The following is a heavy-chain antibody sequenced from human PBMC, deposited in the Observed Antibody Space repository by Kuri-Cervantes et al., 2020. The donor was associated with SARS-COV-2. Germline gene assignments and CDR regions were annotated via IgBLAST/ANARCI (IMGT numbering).Heavy chain of an antibody. V-gene: IGHV4-61*09. Sequence: LSCTVSGGSISSGSYYWSWIRQPAGKGLEWIGHIYTSGSTNYNPSLKSRVTISVDTSKNQFSLKLSSVTAADTAVYYCARDKLWFGELTNWFDPWGQGTLVTVSS. CDR1: GGSISSGSYY. CDR2: IYTSGST. D-gene: IGHD3-10*01. J-gene: IGHJ5*02. CDR3: ARDKLWFGELTNWFDP.